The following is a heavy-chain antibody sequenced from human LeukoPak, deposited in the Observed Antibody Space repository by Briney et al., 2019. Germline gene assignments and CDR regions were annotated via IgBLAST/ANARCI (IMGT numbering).Heavy chain of an antibody. J-gene: IGHJ6*03. CDR2: ITSRSSHI. D-gene: IGHD4-11*01. Sequence: GGSLRLSCEASGFAFNSYTITWVRQAPGKGLESVSSITSRSSHIYIADSVKGRFTISRDNAKNSLFLQMSSLRVEDTAVYYCARVAQSATTENYFYYYMDVWGKGTTVTVSS. V-gene: IGHV3-21*01. CDR3: ARVAQSATTENYFYYYMDV. CDR1: GFAFNSYT.